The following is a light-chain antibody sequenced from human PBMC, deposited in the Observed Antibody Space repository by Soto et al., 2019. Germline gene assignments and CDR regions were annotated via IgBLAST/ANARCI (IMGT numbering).Light chain of an antibody. CDR2: AAS. CDR1: QSISSY. CDR3: QQSYSTPFT. Sequence: DIQMTQSPSSLSASVGDRVTITCRASQSISSYLNWYQQKPGKAPKLLIYAASSLQSRVPSRFSGSGSGTDFPLAISSLQPEDFATYFCQQSYSTPFTFGPGTKVDI. V-gene: IGKV1-39*01. J-gene: IGKJ3*01.